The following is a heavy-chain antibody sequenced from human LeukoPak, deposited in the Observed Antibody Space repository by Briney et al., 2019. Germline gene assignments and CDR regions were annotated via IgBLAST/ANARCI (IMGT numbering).Heavy chain of an antibody. J-gene: IGHJ5*02. D-gene: IGHD3-22*01. Sequence: SVKVSCKASGGTFSSYAISWVRQAPGQGLEWMGGIIPIFGTANYAQKFQGRVTITADESTSTAYMELSSLRSEDTAVYYCAEGYYDSSGYYNWFDPWGQGTLVTVSS. CDR3: AEGYYDSSGYYNWFDP. V-gene: IGHV1-69*13. CDR2: IIPIFGTA. CDR1: GGTFSSYA.